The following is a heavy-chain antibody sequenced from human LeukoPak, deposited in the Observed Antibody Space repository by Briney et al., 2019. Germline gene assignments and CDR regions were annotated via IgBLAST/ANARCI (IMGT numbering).Heavy chain of an antibody. CDR3: AKEAADIVVVPAAMMDS. D-gene: IGHD2-2*01. CDR2: ISWNSGRI. CDR1: GFTFSDYY. Sequence: QPGGSLRLSCAASGFTFSDYYMSWIRQAPGKGLEWVSGISWNSGRIGYADSVKGRFTIPRDNAKNSLYLQMNSLRAEDTAVYYCAKEAADIVVVPAAMMDSWGQGTLVTVSS. J-gene: IGHJ5*01. V-gene: IGHV3-9*01.